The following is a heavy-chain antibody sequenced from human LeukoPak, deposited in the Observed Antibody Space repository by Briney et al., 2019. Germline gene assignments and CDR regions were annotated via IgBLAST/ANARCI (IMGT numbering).Heavy chain of an antibody. Sequence: GGSLRLSCVASGFPFSSYWMTWVRQAPGKGLEWVANIKQDGSKKSYVDSVKGRFTISRDNAKNTLYLQMNSLRAEDTAIYYCTRVGYIDEGIDYWGQGTLVTVSS. CDR3: TRVGYIDEGIDY. V-gene: IGHV3-7*04. CDR2: IKQDGSKK. CDR1: GFPFSSYW. D-gene: IGHD5-24*01. J-gene: IGHJ4*02.